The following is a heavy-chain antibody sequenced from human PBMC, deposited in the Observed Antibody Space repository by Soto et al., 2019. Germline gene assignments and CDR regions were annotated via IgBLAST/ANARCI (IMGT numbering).Heavy chain of an antibody. CDR3: TTVSTPLIAVAGAPDDAFDI. CDR2: IKSKTDGGTT. D-gene: IGHD6-19*01. V-gene: IGHV3-15*01. J-gene: IGHJ3*02. Sequence: PGGSLRLSCAASGFTFSNAWMSWVRQAPGKGLEWVGRIKSKTDGGTTDYAAPVKGRFTISRDDSKNTLYLQMNSLKTEDTAVYYCTTVSTPLIAVAGAPDDAFDIWGQGTMVTVSS. CDR1: GFTFSNAW.